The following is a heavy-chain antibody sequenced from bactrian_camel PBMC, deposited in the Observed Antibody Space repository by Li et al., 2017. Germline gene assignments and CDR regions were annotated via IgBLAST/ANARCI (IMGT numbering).Heavy chain of an antibody. J-gene: IGHJ4*01. CDR2: SSRDGST. D-gene: IGHD3*01. Sequence: VQLVESGGGSVQAGGSLKLSCTASTHSSTNCGVHWLRQAPGKERELVATSSRDGSTWYADSVKARFTMAQDAAKNTYYLEMNPLKIEDTATYTVRSIHFRWSVIQARPRGPRSPSP. CDR1: THSSTNCG. V-gene: IGHV3S67*01.